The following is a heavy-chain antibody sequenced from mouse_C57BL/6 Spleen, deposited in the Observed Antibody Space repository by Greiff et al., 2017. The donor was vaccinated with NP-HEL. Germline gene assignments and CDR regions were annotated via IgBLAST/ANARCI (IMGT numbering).Heavy chain of an antibody. CDR2: INYDGSST. CDR3: AFYDGYYGYFDV. Sequence: EVKVVESEGGLVQPGSSMKLSCTASGFTFSDYYMAWVRQVPEKGLEWVANINYDGSSTYYLDSLKSRFIISRDNAKNILYLQMSSLKSEDTATYYCAFYDGYYGYFDVWGTGTTVTVSS. J-gene: IGHJ1*03. V-gene: IGHV5-16*01. CDR1: GFTFSDYY. D-gene: IGHD2-3*01.